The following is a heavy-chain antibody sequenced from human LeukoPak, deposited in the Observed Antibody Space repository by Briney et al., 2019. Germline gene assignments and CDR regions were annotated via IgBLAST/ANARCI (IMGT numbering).Heavy chain of an antibody. CDR1: GGSISSYY. CDR2: IYYSGST. D-gene: IGHD3-10*01. CDR3: ARGMVRGVFGAFDI. Sequence: PSETLSLTCTVSGGSISSYYGSWIRQPPGKGLEWIGYIYYSGSTNYNPSLKSRVTISVDTSKNQFSLKLSSVTAADTAVYYCARGMVRGVFGAFDIWGQGTMVTVSS. J-gene: IGHJ3*02. V-gene: IGHV4-59*01.